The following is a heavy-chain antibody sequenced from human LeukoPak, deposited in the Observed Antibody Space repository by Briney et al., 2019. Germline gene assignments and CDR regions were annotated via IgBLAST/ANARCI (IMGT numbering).Heavy chain of an antibody. CDR1: GFIFSDHY. D-gene: IGHD6-13*01. Sequence: PGGSLRLSCAASGFIFSDHYMDWVRQAPGKGLEWVAVISYDGSNKYYADSVKGRFTISRDNSKNTLYLQMNSLRAEDTAVYYCARDRAAAEYYYYYYGMDVWGQGTTVTVSS. CDR3: ARDRAAAEYYYYYYGMDV. V-gene: IGHV3-30-3*01. CDR2: ISYDGSNK. J-gene: IGHJ6*02.